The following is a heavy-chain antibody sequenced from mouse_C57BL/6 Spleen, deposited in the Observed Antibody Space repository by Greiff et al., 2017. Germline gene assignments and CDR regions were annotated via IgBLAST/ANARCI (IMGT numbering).Heavy chain of an antibody. CDR1: GFTFSDYG. V-gene: IGHV5-17*01. Sequence: EVQGVESGGGLVKPGGSLKLSCAASGFTFSDYGMHWVRQAPEKGLEWVAYISSGSSTIYYEDTVKGRFTISRDNAMNTLFLHMTSLGSEDTAMYYCAWPGTWYFDGWGTGTTVTVSS. D-gene: IGHD4-1*01. CDR3: AWPGTWYFDG. CDR2: ISSGSSTI. J-gene: IGHJ1*03.